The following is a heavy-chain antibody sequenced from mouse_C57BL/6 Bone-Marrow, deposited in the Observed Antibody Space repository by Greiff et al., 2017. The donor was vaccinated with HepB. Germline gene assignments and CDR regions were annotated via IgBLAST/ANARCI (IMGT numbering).Heavy chain of an antibody. CDR3: ARHPMITPHYYAMDY. CDR1: GFTFSSYG. D-gene: IGHD2-4*01. CDR2: ISSGGSYT. J-gene: IGHJ4*01. Sequence: VQLKESGGDLVKPGGSLKLSCAASGFTFSSYGMSWVRQTPDKRLEWVATISSGGSYTYYPDSVKGRFTISRDNAKNTLYLQMSSLKSEDTAMYYCARHPMITPHYYAMDYWGQGTSVTVSS. V-gene: IGHV5-6*01.